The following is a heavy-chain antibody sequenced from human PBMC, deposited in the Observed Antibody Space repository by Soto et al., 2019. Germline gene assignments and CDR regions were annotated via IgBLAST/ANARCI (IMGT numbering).Heavy chain of an antibody. CDR1: GFTFSSSA. J-gene: IGHJ6*02. CDR3: ARMASFYCSGGSCYPTYGMDV. D-gene: IGHD2-15*01. V-gene: IGHV3-30-3*01. CDR2: ISSDGSNK. Sequence: QVQLVESGGGVVQPGRSLRLSCAASGFTFSSSAMHWVRQAPGKGLERVAVISSDGSNKYDADSVKGRFTISRDNSKNTLYLQMNSLRAEDTAVYYCARMASFYCSGGSCYPTYGMDVWGQGTTVTVSS.